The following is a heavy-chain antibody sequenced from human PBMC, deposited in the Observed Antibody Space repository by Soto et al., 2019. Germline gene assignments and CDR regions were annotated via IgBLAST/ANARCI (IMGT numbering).Heavy chain of an antibody. CDR1: GGSITSGGYY. CDR3: ARDHNGFSKAFDI. V-gene: IGHV4-31*03. D-gene: IGHD5-12*01. Sequence: QLQLQESGPGLVRPSQTLSLTCSVSGGSITSGGYYWGWIRQLPGKGLEWVAYVYSSGRTYYNPSRESRLSISLDNSKNQFSLILRSVTVADTAIYYCARDHNGFSKAFDIWGQGAMVTVSS. J-gene: IGHJ3*02. CDR2: VYSSGRT.